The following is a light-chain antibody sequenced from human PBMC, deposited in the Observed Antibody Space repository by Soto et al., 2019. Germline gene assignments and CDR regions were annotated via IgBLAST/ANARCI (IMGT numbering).Light chain of an antibody. J-gene: IGLJ2*01. CDR3: SSYTSSSTVVV. CDR2: DVS. CDR1: SSDVGGYNY. V-gene: IGLV2-14*01. Sequence: QSVLTQPASVSGSPGPSLTISCTGTSSDVGGYNYVSWYQQHPGKAPKLMIYDVSNRPSGVANRFSGSKSGNTASLTISGLQAEDDADYYCSSYTSSSTVVVFGGGTKLTVL.